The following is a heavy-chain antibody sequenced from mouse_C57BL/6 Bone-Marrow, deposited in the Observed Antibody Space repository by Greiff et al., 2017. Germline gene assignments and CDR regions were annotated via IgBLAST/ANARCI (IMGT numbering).Heavy chain of an antibody. CDR2: NWWDDDK. D-gene: IGHD1-1*01. Sequence: QVTLKVSGPGILQPSQTLSLTCSFSGFSLSTFGMGVGWIRQPSGKGLEWLAHNWWDDDKYYKPALKSRLTISKDTSKNQVFLKIANVDTADTATYYCARGTYYYDSSRFDYWGQGTTLTVSS. CDR1: GFSLSTFGMG. J-gene: IGHJ2*01. V-gene: IGHV8-8*01. CDR3: ARGTYYYDSSRFDY.